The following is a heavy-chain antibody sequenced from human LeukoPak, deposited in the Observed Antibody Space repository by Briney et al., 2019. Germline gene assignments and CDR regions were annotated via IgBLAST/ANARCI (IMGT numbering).Heavy chain of an antibody. Sequence: ASVKVSCKASGYTFTSYGITWVRQAPGQGLEWMGWISAYNGNTNYAQKLQGRVTMTTDTSTSTAYMELRSLRSDDTAVYYCARGGYDILTGYLWPGYYYYYMDVWGKGTTVTISS. CDR1: GYTFTSYG. CDR2: ISAYNGNT. CDR3: ARGGYDILTGYLWPGYYYYYMDV. D-gene: IGHD3-9*01. V-gene: IGHV1-18*01. J-gene: IGHJ6*03.